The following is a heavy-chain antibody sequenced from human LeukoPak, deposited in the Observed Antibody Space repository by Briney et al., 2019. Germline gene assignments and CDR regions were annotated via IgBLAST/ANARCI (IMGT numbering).Heavy chain of an antibody. CDR1: GFTFSSYS. D-gene: IGHD1-26*01. CDR3: ARGGTSGSLIY. J-gene: IGHJ4*02. Sequence: GGSLRLSCAASGFTFSSYSMNWVRQAPGKGLVWVSRINSDGSSTSYADSVKGRFTISRDNAKNTLYLQMNSLRAEDTAVYYCARGGTSGSLIYWGQGTLVTVSS. CDR2: INSDGSST. V-gene: IGHV3-74*01.